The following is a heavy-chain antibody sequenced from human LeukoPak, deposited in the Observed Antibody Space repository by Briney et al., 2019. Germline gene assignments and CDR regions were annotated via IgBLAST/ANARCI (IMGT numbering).Heavy chain of an antibody. CDR3: ARVGLGISRGDYFVH. CDR1: GGSIDNYY. CDR2: IYYSGST. V-gene: IGHV4-59*01. J-gene: IGHJ4*02. D-gene: IGHD7-27*01. Sequence: KTSETLSLTCTVSGGSIDNYYWSWVRQPPGKGLEWIGYIYYSGSTNYNPFLKSRVTTSIDTSKNQFSLKLMSVIAADTAVYYRARVGLGISRGDYFVHWGQGTLVTVSS.